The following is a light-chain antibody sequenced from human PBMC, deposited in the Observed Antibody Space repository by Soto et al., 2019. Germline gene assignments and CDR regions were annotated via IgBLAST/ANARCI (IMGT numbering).Light chain of an antibody. Sequence: DIPMTQSPSTLSASVGDRVTITCRASQTIKNWLAWYQQRPGQAPKLLISEGSSLESGVPSTFSGTASGTEFTLTISSLQPDDFATYYCQQLNSYSPTFGGGTKVEIK. CDR1: QTIKNW. J-gene: IGKJ4*01. CDR2: EGS. CDR3: QQLNSYSPT. V-gene: IGKV1-5*01.